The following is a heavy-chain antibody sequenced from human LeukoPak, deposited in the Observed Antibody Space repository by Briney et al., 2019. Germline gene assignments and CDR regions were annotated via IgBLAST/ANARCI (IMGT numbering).Heavy chain of an antibody. D-gene: IGHD3-10*01. Sequence: SETLSLTCTVSGGSISSYYWNRIRQPAGKGLEWIGRIYSSGSTNYNPSLKNRVTISVDTSKNQFSLKLSSVTAADTAVYYCARDPSSFGGRVDTWGQGTLVAVSS. CDR2: IYSSGST. CDR3: ARDPSSFGGRVDT. V-gene: IGHV4-4*07. J-gene: IGHJ5*02. CDR1: GGSISSYY.